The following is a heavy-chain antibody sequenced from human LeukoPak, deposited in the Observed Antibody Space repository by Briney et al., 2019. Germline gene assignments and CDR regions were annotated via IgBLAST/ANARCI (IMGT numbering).Heavy chain of an antibody. Sequence: NPGGSLRLSCAASGFTFSSYSMNWLRQAPGKGLEWVSSISSRSSYIYYADSVKGRFTISRDNAKNSLYLQMNSLRAEDTAVYYCARSLIDYDILTGYYESHYFDYWGQGTLVTVSS. CDR3: ARSLIDYDILTGYYESHYFDY. D-gene: IGHD3-9*01. J-gene: IGHJ4*02. CDR2: ISSRSSYI. V-gene: IGHV3-21*01. CDR1: GFTFSSYS.